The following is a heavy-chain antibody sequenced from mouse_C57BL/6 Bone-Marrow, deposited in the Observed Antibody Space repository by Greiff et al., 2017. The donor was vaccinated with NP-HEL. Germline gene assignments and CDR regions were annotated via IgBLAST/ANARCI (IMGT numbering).Heavy chain of an antibody. Sequence: QVQLQQSGAELVKISCKASGYAFSSYWMNWVKQRPGKGLEWIGQIYPGDGDTNYNGKFKGKATLTADKSSSTAYMQLSSLTSEDSAVYFCAKESYGSSYDYAMDYWGQGTSVTVSS. CDR2: IYPGDGDT. CDR1: GYAFSSYW. D-gene: IGHD1-1*01. J-gene: IGHJ4*01. CDR3: AKESYGSSYDYAMDY. V-gene: IGHV1-80*01.